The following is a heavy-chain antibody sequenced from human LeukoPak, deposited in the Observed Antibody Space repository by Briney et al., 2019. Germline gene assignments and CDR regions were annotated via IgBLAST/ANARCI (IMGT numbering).Heavy chain of an antibody. Sequence: GGSLRLSCAASGFTIGGFAMTWVRQAPGKGLEWVSYISSSSSTIYADSVKGRFTISRDNAKNSLYLQMNSLRDEDTAVYYCARDGWVDYWGQGTLVTVSS. CDR1: GFTIGGFA. CDR3: ARDGWVDY. D-gene: IGHD6-19*01. V-gene: IGHV3-48*03. J-gene: IGHJ4*02. CDR2: ISSSSSTI.